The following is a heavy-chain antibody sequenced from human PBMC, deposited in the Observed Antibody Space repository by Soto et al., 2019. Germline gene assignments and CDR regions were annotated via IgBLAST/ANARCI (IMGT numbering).Heavy chain of an antibody. Sequence: QVQLVQSGAEVKKPGASVKVSCKASGYTFTGYYMHWVRQAPGQGLEWMGWINPNSGGTNYAQKFQGWVTMTRDTSISTAYMELSRLRSDDTAVYYCARSFNYYGSGTFYNLPGYWGQGTLVTVSS. J-gene: IGHJ4*02. CDR2: INPNSGGT. CDR3: ARSFNYYGSGTFYNLPGY. CDR1: GYTFTGYY. V-gene: IGHV1-2*04. D-gene: IGHD3-10*01.